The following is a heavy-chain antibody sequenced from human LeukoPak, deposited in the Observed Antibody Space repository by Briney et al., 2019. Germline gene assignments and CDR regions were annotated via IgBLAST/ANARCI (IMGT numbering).Heavy chain of an antibody. CDR2: IRGSGGST. D-gene: IGHD3-10*01. Sequence: GGSLRLSCAASGFTFSSYAMRWVRQVPGKGLEWVSGIRGSGGSTYNADSVKGRFTISRDNSKNTLYLQMHSLRVEDTAVYYCAKGPGELFPNWLDPWGQGTLVTVSS. V-gene: IGHV3-23*01. J-gene: IGHJ5*02. CDR1: GFTFSSYA. CDR3: AKGPGELFPNWLDP.